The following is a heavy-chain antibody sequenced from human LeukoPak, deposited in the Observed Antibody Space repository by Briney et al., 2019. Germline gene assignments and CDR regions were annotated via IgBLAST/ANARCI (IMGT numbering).Heavy chain of an antibody. CDR3: ARVPAAGTGPDY. V-gene: IGHV3-33*01. D-gene: IGHD6-13*01. J-gene: IGHJ4*02. CDR2: IWYDGSNK. Sequence: PGGSLRLSCAASGXTFSSYAMHWVRQAPGKGLEWVAVIWYDGSNKYYADSVKGRFTISRDHSKNTLYLQMKSLRAEDTAVYYCARVPAAGTGPDYWGQGTLVTVSS. CDR1: GXTFSSYA.